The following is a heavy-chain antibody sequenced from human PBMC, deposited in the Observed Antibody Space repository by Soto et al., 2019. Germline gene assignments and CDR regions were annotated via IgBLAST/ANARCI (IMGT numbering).Heavy chain of an antibody. CDR2: IFPSGST. CDR3: AGEGVSGRPVWYFAL. CDR1: GGSISSGGYS. Sequence: QLQLQESGSGLVKPSQTLSPTCAVSGGSISSGGYSWSWIRHPPGKGLEWMGYIFPSGSTYYNPPLKSRLTLSIDGSKYQFLLNVSSVTAAETPAYYCAGEGVSGRPVWYFALWGRGTLVTVSS. V-gene: IGHV4-30-2*01. J-gene: IGHJ2*01. D-gene: IGHD1-26*01.